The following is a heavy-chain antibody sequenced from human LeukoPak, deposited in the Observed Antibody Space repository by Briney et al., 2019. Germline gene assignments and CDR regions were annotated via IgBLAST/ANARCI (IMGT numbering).Heavy chain of an antibody. CDR3: ARADHPISNYYYYYYMDV. D-gene: IGHD1-14*01. V-gene: IGHV4-30-4*01. J-gene: IGHJ6*03. Sequence: SQTLSLTCTVSGGSISSGDYYWSWIRQPPGKGLEWIGYIYYSGNTYYNPSLKSRVTISVDTSKNQFSLKLSSVTAADSAVYYCARADHPISNYYYYYYMDVWGKGTTVTVSS. CDR2: IYYSGNT. CDR1: GGSISSGDYY.